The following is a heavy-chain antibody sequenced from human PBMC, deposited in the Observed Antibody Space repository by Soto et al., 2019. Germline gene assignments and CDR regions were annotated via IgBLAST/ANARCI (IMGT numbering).Heavy chain of an antibody. J-gene: IGHJ4*01. D-gene: IGHD3-16*01. CDR2: ISYDGSNK. V-gene: IGHV3-30*18. Sequence: QVQLVESGGGVVQPGRSLRLSCAASGFTFSSYGMHWVRQAPGKGLEWVAVISYDGSNKYYADSVKGRFTISRDNSKNTLYMRLYGLSAEDTAVYYCAKDHPHYDYVWGSDLDGDYFDYWGHGTLVTVSS. CDR3: AKDHPHYDYVWGSDLDGDYFDY. CDR1: GFTFSSYG.